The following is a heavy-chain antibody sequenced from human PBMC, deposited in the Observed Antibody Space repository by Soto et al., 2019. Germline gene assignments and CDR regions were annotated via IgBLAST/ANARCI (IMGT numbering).Heavy chain of an antibody. V-gene: IGHV3-15*01. CDR2: IRSKTDGGTI. CDR3: TTAHPRGPDY. Sequence: EVQLVESGGGLVKPGESLRLSCAASGLSVSNAWMNWVRQAPGKGLEWVGQIRSKTDGGTIFYPAPVKDRFIISRDDSRNTLYLQMNSLKTEDTAVYYCTTAHPRGPDYWGQGTLVTVST. J-gene: IGHJ4*02. D-gene: IGHD5-12*01. CDR1: GLSVSNAW.